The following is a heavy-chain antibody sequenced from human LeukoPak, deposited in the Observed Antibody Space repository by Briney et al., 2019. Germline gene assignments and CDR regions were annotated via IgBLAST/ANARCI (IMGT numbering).Heavy chain of an antibody. CDR1: GFSFSTYW. CDR2: SSGSGGNT. CDR3: AKGSTPNTVVLNPFDY. V-gene: IGHV3-23*01. J-gene: IGHJ4*02. D-gene: IGHD4-23*01. Sequence: GGSLRLSCAASGFSFSTYWMNWFRQAPGKGLEWVSSSSGSGGNTYNADSVKGRFTISRDNSKNTLYLQMNSLRAEDTAVYYCAKGSTPNTVVLNPFDYWGQGTLVTVSS.